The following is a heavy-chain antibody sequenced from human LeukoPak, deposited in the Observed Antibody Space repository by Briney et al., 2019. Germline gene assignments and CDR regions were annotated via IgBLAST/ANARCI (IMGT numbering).Heavy chain of an antibody. Sequence: AGGSLRLSCAAPGFTFSSYSMNWVRQAPGKGLEWVSYISSSCSTIYYADSVKGRFTISRDNAKNSLYLQMNSLRAEDTAVYYCASADGYSSSWAYYYYYMDVWGKGTTVTVSS. CDR3: ASADGYSSSWAYYYYYMDV. CDR2: ISSSCSTI. V-gene: IGHV3-48*01. D-gene: IGHD6-13*01. CDR1: GFTFSSYS. J-gene: IGHJ6*03.